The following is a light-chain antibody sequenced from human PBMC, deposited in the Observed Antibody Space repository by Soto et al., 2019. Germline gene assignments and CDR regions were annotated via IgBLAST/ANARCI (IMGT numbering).Light chain of an antibody. V-gene: IGLV1-47*01. J-gene: IGLJ2*01. CDR3: ASWDDYWRGSAG. CDR1: TSNIGSNY. Sequence: QAVLTQAPSVSGTPGQRVTISCSGSTSNIGSNYVYWYQQLSGTAPKLLMFLNDQRPSGVPDRVSGSKSGTSASLAISGLRSEDEATYYCASWDDYWRGSAGFGGGTKRTVL. CDR2: LND.